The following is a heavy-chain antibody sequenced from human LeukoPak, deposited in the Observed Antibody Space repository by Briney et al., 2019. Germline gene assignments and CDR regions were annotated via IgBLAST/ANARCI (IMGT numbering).Heavy chain of an antibody. CDR3: ARGNPTPFDY. CDR2: ISPNSGAT. D-gene: IGHD1-14*01. V-gene: IGHV1-2*02. J-gene: IGHJ4*02. Sequence: ASVKVSCKASGYTFTGFYIHWVRQAPGQGLEWLGWISPNSGATVYAQNFQGRVGLTTDTSILTAYMELDRLTSDDTAVYYCARGNPTPFDYWGQGTLVTVSS. CDR1: GYTFTGFY.